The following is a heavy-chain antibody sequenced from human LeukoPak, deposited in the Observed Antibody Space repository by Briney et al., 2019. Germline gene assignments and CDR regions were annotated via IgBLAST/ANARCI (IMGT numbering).Heavy chain of an antibody. J-gene: IGHJ6*02. V-gene: IGHV4-34*01. D-gene: IGHD2-15*01. CDR2: INHSGST. CDR3: ARGRGRVYCSGGSCYSNLYYYYGMDV. Sequence: SETLSLTCTVSGGSISSYYWSWIRQPPGKGLEWIGEINHSGSTNYNPSLKSRVTISVDTSKNQFSLKLSSVTAADTAVYYCARGRGRVYCSGGSCYSNLYYYYGMDVWGQGTTVTVSS. CDR1: GGSISSYY.